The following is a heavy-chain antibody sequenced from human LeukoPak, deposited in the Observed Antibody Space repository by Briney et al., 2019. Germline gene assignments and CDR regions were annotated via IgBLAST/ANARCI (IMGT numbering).Heavy chain of an antibody. CDR1: GFTFSSYA. Sequence: GGSLRLSCTASGFTFSSYAMSWVRQAPGKGLEWVSTIGGSGGTTYYADSVKGRFTISRDNSKNTLYLQMNTPRAEDTAVYYCAKVTSFWGQGALVTVSS. CDR2: IGGSGGTT. CDR3: AKVTSF. V-gene: IGHV3-23*01. D-gene: IGHD1/OR15-1a*01. J-gene: IGHJ4*02.